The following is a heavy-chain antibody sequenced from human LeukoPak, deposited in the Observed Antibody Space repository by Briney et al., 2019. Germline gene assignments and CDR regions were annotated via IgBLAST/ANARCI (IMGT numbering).Heavy chain of an antibody. D-gene: IGHD6-19*01. CDR3: ARQGGIAVAGNYYYYYMDV. J-gene: IGHJ6*03. CDR2: IHHSGTT. V-gene: IGHV4-34*01. CDR1: GESFSAYY. Sequence: SETLSLTCAVYGESFSAYYWSWIRQAPGKTLEWIGEIHHSGTTNYNPSLKSRVNILIDPSKKQFSLKLSSVTAADTAVYYCARQGGIAVAGNYYYYYMDVWGKGTTVTISS.